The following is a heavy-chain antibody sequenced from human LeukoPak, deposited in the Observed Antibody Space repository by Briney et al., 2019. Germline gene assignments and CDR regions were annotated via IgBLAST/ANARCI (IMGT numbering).Heavy chain of an antibody. J-gene: IGHJ6*02. D-gene: IGHD3-10*01. V-gene: IGHV4-59*01. CDR3: ARDDGDYYGMDV. Sequence: SDTLALICTVSGDSLSTYYWSWMRQPPGKGLEGSGYIYYNRGSTNYNPSLKSRVTISVDTSKSQLSLRLSSVNVVDTAVYYCARDDGDYYGMDVWGQGTTVTVSS. CDR1: GDSLSTYY. CDR2: IYYNRGST.